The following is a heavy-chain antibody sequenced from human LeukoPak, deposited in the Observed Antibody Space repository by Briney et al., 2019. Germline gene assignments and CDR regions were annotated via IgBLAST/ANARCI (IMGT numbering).Heavy chain of an antibody. CDR3: ARASDSSSWWFVYFQH. CDR1: GFTFSSYW. J-gene: IGHJ1*01. V-gene: IGHV3-7*01. D-gene: IGHD6-13*01. CDR2: IKQDGSEK. Sequence: GSLRLSCAASGFTFSSYWMSWVRQAPGKGLEWVAKIKQDGSEKYYVDSVKGRFTISRDNAKNSLYLQMNSLRAEDTAVYYCARASDSSSWWFVYFQHWGQGTLVTVSS.